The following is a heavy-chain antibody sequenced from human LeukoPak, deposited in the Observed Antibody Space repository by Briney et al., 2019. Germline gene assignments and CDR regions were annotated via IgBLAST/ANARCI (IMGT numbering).Heavy chain of an antibody. CDR3: ARDPGGANLDY. CDR2: ISSSGSTI. Sequence: GGSLRLSCVASGFTFSSYEMNWVRQAPGKGLEWVSYISSSGSTIYYADSVKGRFTISRDNAKNSLYLQMNSLRAEDTAVYYCARDPGGANLDYWGQGTLVTVSS. V-gene: IGHV3-48*03. CDR1: GFTFSSYE. D-gene: IGHD1-14*01. J-gene: IGHJ4*02.